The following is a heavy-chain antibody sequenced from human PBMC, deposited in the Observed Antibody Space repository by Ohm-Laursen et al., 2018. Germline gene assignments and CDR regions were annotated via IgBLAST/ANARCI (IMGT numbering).Heavy chain of an antibody. CDR2: ISHSGNFE. CDR1: GFTFNSYN. J-gene: IGHJ3*01. D-gene: IGHD3-3*01. Sequence: SLRLSCAAFGFTFNSYNMAWVRQAPGKGLEWVSFISHSGNFEQYIDSVKGRFTVSRDGAKSSLYLQMNSLRVDDTAVYYCARDKSLETRAFDVWGQGTVVTVSS. CDR3: ARDKSLETRAFDV. V-gene: IGHV3-48*03.